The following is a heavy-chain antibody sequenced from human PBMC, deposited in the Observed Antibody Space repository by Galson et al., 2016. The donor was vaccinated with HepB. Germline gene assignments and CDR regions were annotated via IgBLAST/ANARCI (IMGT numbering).Heavy chain of an antibody. CDR1: GFNFISYG. CDR3: ARSREYFGSGSYLDY. CDR2: TSFDGNYK. J-gene: IGHJ4*02. D-gene: IGHD3-10*01. Sequence: SLRLSCAASGFNFISYGMHWVRQAPGKGLEWVAVTSFDGNYKDYAESVKGRITVSRDNTKNTLSLQLDSLRAEDTAVYHCARSREYFGSGSYLDYWGQGTLVIVSS. V-gene: IGHV3-33*01.